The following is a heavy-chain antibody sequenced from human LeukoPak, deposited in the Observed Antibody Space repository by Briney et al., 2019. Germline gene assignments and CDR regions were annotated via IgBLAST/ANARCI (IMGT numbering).Heavy chain of an antibody. CDR3: ARDYHY. J-gene: IGHJ4*02. Sequence: PSESLSLTCTVSGGSISSGSYYWSWIRQPAGKGLEWIGRIYTSGSTNYNPSLKSRVTISVDTSKNEFSLKLSSVTAADTAVYYCARDYHYWGQGTLVTVSS. CDR1: GGSISSGSYY. CDR2: IYTSGST. V-gene: IGHV4-61*02.